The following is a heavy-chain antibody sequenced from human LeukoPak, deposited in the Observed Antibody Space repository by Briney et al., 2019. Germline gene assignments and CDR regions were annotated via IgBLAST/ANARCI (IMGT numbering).Heavy chain of an antibody. CDR1: GGSFSGYY. D-gene: IGHD3-22*01. J-gene: IGHJ2*01. CDR3: ARGRSKPRTYYYDSSGYFHWYFDL. Sequence: SETLSLTCAVYGGSFSGYYWSWIRQPPGKGLEWIGEINHSGSTNYNPSLKSRVTISVDTSKKQFSLKLSSVTAADTAVYYCARGRSKPRTYYYDSSGYFHWYFDLWGRGTLVTVSS. CDR2: INHSGST. V-gene: IGHV4-34*01.